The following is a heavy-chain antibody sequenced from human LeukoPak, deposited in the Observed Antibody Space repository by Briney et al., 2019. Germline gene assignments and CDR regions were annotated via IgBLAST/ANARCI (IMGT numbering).Heavy chain of an antibody. J-gene: IGHJ4*02. CDR3: AREGSSWFQFDY. V-gene: IGHV1-46*01. CDR2: INPSGGST. CDR1: GYTFTSYY. Sequence: ASVKVSCTASGYTFTSYYMHWVRQAPGQGLEWMGIINPSGGSTSHAQKFQGRVTMTRDTSTSTVYMELSSLRSEDTAVYYCAREGSSWFQFDYWGQGTLVTVSS. D-gene: IGHD6-13*01.